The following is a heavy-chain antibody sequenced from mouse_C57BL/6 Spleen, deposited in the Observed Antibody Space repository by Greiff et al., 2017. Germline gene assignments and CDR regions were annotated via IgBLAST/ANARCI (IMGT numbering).Heavy chain of an antibody. CDR2: IYPGDGDT. V-gene: IGHV1-82*01. CDR1: GYAFSSSW. CDR3: AREGTVDWFAY. Sequence: VQLQQSGPELVKPGASVKISCKASGYAFSSSWMNWVKQRPGKGLEWIGRIYPGDGDTNYNGKFKGKATLTADKSSSTAYMQLSSLTSEDSAVYFCAREGTVDWFAYWGQGTLVTVSA. D-gene: IGHD1-1*01. J-gene: IGHJ3*01.